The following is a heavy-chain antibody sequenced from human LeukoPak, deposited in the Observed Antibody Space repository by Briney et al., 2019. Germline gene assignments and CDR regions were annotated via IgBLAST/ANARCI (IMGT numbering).Heavy chain of an antibody. CDR3: ARGYSSSWYNWFDP. CDR1: GFTFRNYA. D-gene: IGHD6-13*01. J-gene: IGHJ5*02. Sequence: GGSLRLSCVASGFTFRNYAMNWVRQAPGKGLEWVAVISYDGSNKYYADSVKGRFTISRDNSKNTLYLQMNSLRAEDTAVYYCARGYSSSWYNWFDPWGQGTLVTVSS. V-gene: IGHV3-30*04. CDR2: ISYDGSNK.